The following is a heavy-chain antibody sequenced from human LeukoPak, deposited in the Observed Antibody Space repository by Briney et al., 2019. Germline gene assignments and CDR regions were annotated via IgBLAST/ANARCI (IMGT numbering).Heavy chain of an antibody. J-gene: IGHJ4*02. CDR2: IYYSGST. CDR1: GGSISSYY. CDR3: ARVGQQLVPGYFDY. D-gene: IGHD6-13*01. V-gene: IGHV4-59*12. Sequence: PSETLSLTCTVSGGSISSYYWSWIRQPPGKGLEWIGYIYYSGSTNYNPSLKSRVTMSVDTSKNQFSLKLSSVTAADTAVYYCARVGQQLVPGYFDYWGQGTLVTVSS.